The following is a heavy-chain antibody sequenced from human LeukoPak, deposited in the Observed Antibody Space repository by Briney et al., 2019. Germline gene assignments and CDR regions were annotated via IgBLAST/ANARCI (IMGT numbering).Heavy chain of an antibody. Sequence: GGSLRLSCAASGFTFSSYWMSWVRQAPGKGLGWVASIKQDGSEKYYVDSVKGRFTISRDNAKNSLYLQMNSLRAEDTAVYYCARGLGAAHFDYWGQGTLVTVSS. CDR3: ARGLGAAHFDY. CDR2: IKQDGSEK. V-gene: IGHV3-7*04. D-gene: IGHD1-26*01. J-gene: IGHJ4*02. CDR1: GFTFSSYW.